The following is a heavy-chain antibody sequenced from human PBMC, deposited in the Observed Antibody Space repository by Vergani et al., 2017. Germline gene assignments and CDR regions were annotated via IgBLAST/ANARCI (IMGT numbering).Heavy chain of an antibody. CDR1: GYTFTSYG. V-gene: IGHV1-18*01. CDR2: ISAYNGNT. Sequence: QVQLVQSGAEVKKPGASVKVSCKASGYTFTSYGISWVRQAPGQGLEWMGWISAYNGNTNYAQKLQGRVTMTTDTSTSTAYMELRSLRSDDTAVYYCAGGYCTNGVCYTEAYYFDYWGQGTLVTVSS. D-gene: IGHD2-8*01. CDR3: AGGYCTNGVCYTEAYYFDY. J-gene: IGHJ4*02.